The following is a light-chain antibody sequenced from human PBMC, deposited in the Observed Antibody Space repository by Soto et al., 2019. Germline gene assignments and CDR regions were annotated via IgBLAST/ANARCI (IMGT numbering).Light chain of an antibody. Sequence: DIQMTQSPSSLSASVGDRVTITCQASQDISNYLNWYQHKPGKAPKLLIYSASVLQSGVPSRFSGSGSGTDFTLTISRLQPEDSATYYCQQTYTIPWTFGQGTKVDIK. CDR1: QDISNY. CDR2: SAS. J-gene: IGKJ1*01. CDR3: QQTYTIPWT. V-gene: IGKV1-39*01.